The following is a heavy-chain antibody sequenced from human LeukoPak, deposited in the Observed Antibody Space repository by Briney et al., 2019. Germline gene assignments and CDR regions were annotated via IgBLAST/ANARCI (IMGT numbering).Heavy chain of an antibody. Sequence: GASVKVSCKASGYTFTSYGISWVRQAPGQGLEWMGWISAYNGNTNYAQKLQGRVTMTTDTSTSTAYMELRSLRSDDTAVYYCARVITIQLEGNYYYYMDVWGKGTTVTVSS. CDR1: GYTFTSYG. D-gene: IGHD3-3*01. V-gene: IGHV1-18*01. CDR3: ARVITIQLEGNYYYYMDV. CDR2: ISAYNGNT. J-gene: IGHJ6*03.